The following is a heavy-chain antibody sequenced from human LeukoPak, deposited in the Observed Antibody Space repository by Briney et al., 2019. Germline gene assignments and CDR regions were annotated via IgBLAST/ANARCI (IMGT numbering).Heavy chain of an antibody. J-gene: IGHJ4*02. CDR1: GGSISSYY. D-gene: IGHD3-3*01. Sequence: SETLSLTCTASGGSISSYYWSWIRQPPGKGLEWIGSIYYSGSTNYNPSLKSRVTISVDTSKNQFSLKLTSVTAADTAVYYCARGVPEYYDFWSGYFYYFDYWGQGTLVTVSS. V-gene: IGHV4-59*01. CDR3: ARGVPEYYDFWSGYFYYFDY. CDR2: IYYSGST.